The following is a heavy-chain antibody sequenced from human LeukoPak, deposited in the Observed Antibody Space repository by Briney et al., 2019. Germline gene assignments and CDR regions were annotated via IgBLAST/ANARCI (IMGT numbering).Heavy chain of an antibody. CDR2: ITNDGGST. CDR1: GFTLSRYR. Sequence: GGSLRLSCGASGFTLSRYRMHWVRQAPGKGLVWVSLITNDGGSTTYADSVKGRFTISRDNAKNTLYLQMNSLRAEDTAVYYCARHICGSYLDYWGQGPLVTVSS. J-gene: IGHJ4*02. D-gene: IGHD3-16*02. V-gene: IGHV3-74*01. CDR3: ARHICGSYLDY.